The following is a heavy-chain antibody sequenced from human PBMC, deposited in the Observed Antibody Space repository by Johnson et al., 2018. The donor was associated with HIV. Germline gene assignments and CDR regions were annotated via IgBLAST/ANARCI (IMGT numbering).Heavy chain of an antibody. CDR3: TTVLQFLEWNIYDAFDI. V-gene: IGHV3-15*01. J-gene: IGHJ3*02. D-gene: IGHD3-3*01. CDR1: GSTFSNAW. CDR2: IKSKTDGGTT. Sequence: VQLVESGGGLVKPGGSLRLSCAASGSTFSNAWMNWVRQAPGKGLEWVGRIKSKTDGGTTDYAAPVKGRFTITRDDSKTTLYLQMNSLKIEDTAMYYCTTVLQFLEWNIYDAFDIWGQGTMVSVSS.